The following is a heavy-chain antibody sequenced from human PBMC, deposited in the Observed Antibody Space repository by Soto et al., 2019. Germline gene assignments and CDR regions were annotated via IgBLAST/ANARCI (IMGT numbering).Heavy chain of an antibody. Sequence: VGSLRLSCAASGFTFSSYGMHWVRQAPGKGLEWVAVISYDGSNKYYADSVKGRFTISRDNSKNTLYLQMNSLRAEDTAVYYCAKGVAGYIGETFDYWGQGTLVTVSS. CDR3: AKGVAGYIGETFDY. J-gene: IGHJ4*02. V-gene: IGHV3-30*18. CDR1: GFTFSSYG. CDR2: ISYDGSNK. D-gene: IGHD5-18*01.